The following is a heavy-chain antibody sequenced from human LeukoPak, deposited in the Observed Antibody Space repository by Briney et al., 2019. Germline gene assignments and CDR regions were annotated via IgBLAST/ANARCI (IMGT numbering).Heavy chain of an antibody. CDR2: IRYDGSNK. Sequence: GGSLRLSCAASGFTFSSYGMHWVRQAPGKGLEWVAFIRYDGSNKYYADSVKGRFTISRDNAKNSLYLQMNSLRAEDMAVYYCARDMGIVTGYYVDYWGQGTLVTVSS. J-gene: IGHJ4*02. V-gene: IGHV3-30*02. CDR3: ARDMGIVTGYYVDY. CDR1: GFTFSSYG. D-gene: IGHD3-9*01.